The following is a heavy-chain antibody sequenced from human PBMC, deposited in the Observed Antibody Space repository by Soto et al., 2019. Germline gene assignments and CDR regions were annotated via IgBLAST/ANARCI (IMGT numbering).Heavy chain of an antibody. J-gene: IGHJ4*02. Sequence: TSETLSLTCTVSGGSISSSYWSWIRQPPGKGLEWIGYIYYSGSTNYNPSLKSRVTISVDTSKNHFSLKLSSVTAADTAVYYCAKNFDYWGQGTLVTVSS. CDR3: AKNFDY. CDR2: IYYSGST. CDR1: GGSISSSY. V-gene: IGHV4-59*12.